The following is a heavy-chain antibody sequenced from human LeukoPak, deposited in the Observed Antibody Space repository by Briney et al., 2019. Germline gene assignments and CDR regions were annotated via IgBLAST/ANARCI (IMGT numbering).Heavy chain of an antibody. CDR1: GFSLSTSGMC. CDR2: IDWDDDK. J-gene: IGHJ4*02. D-gene: IGHD3-10*01. CDR3: ARIRYGSGSYHFDY. V-gene: IGHV2-70*01. Sequence: RESGPALVKPTQTLTLTCTFSGFSLSTSGMCVSWIRQPPGKALEWLALIDWDDDKYYSTSLKTRLTISKDTSKNQVVLTMTNMDPVDTATYYCARIRYGSGSYHFDYRGQGTLVTVSS.